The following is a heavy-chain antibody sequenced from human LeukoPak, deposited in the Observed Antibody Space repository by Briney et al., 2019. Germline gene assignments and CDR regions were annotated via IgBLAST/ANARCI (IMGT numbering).Heavy chain of an antibody. J-gene: IGHJ6*02. Sequence: SQTLSLTCAVSGGSISSGGYSWSWIRQPPGKGLEWIGYIYHSGSTYYNPSLKSRVTISVDTSKNQFSLKLSSVTAADTAVYYCARRAITMVRGVRYGMDVWGQGTTVTVSS. D-gene: IGHD3-10*01. CDR3: ARRAITMVRGVRYGMDV. CDR1: GGSISSGGYS. CDR2: IYHSGST. V-gene: IGHV4-30-2*01.